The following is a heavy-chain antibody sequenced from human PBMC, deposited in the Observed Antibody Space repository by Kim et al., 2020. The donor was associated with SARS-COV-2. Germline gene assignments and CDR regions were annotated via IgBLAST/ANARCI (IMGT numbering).Heavy chain of an antibody. J-gene: IGHJ6*02. CDR3: ARDSPPLSHYHGMDV. CDR2: IWYDGSNK. CDR1: GFTLSNYD. V-gene: IGHV3-33*01. Sequence: GGSLRLSCAASGFTLSNYDMHWVRQAPGKGLEWVAVIWYDGSNKYYADSVKGRFTISRDNSKNTLYLQMNSLRAEDTAVYYCARDSPPLSHYHGMDVWGQGTTVTVSS. D-gene: IGHD3-10*01.